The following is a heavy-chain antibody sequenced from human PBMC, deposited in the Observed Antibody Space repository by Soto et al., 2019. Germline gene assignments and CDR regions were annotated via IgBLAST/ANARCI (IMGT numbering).Heavy chain of an antibody. CDR1: GFTFSSYG. CDR3: AKEEYRGSSFDY. V-gene: IGHV3-30*18. D-gene: IGHD1-26*01. CDR2: ISYEGSKE. J-gene: IGHJ4*02. Sequence: QVQLVESGGGVVQPGRSPRLSCAASGFTFSSYGMHWVRQAPGKGLEWVARISYEGSKEVYAESEKGRLTISRYNSRDTLYLQVNSLRAEDTAVFYCAKEEYRGSSFDYCGQGTLVTVSS.